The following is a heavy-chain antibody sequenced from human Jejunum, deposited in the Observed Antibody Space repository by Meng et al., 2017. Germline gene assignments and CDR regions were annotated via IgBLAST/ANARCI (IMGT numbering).Heavy chain of an antibody. CDR3: AKILSLPFRGRVRTTVRTYTLDG. Sequence: SLKISCAASGFTFDDYAMHWVRQVPGKGLEGVSGISWNSDSVGYADSVKGRFTISRDNAKNSLDVQMNSLRVEDTAVYFCAKILSLPFRGRVRTTVRTYTLDGWGQGTTVTVSS. J-gene: IGHJ6*02. CDR2: ISWNSDSV. D-gene: IGHD1-14*01. V-gene: IGHV3-9*01. CDR1: GFTFDDYA.